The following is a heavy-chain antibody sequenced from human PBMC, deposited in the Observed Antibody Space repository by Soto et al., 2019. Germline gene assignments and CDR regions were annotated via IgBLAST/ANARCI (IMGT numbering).Heavy chain of an antibody. Sequence: QVQLVQSGAEVKKPGASVKVSCKASGYTFTSYGISWVRQAPGQGLEWMGWISAYNGNTNYAQKLQGRVTMTTDTSTSTAYMELRSMRSDDTAVYYCASSTFTCSSSYNDWYFDLWGRGTLVTVSS. CDR2: ISAYNGNT. CDR1: GYTFTSYG. CDR3: ASSTFTCSSSYNDWYFDL. D-gene: IGHD6-13*01. V-gene: IGHV1-18*01. J-gene: IGHJ2*01.